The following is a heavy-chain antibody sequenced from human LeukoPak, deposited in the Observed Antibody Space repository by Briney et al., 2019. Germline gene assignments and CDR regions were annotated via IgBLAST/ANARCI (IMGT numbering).Heavy chain of an antibody. V-gene: IGHV5-51*01. J-gene: IGHJ4*02. CDR3: ARHVGSTTHFDY. CDR1: GYSFTRYW. CDR2: IYPGDSDT. Sequence: GESLKISCQGSGYSFTRYWIAWVRQMPGKGLEWMGIIYPGDSDTKYSPSFQGQVTIAVDKSTSTAYLQWSSPKASDTAMYYCARHVGSTTHFDYWGQGTLVTVSS. D-gene: IGHD6-13*01.